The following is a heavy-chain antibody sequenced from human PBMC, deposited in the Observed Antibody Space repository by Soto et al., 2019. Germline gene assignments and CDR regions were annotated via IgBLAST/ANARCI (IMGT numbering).Heavy chain of an antibody. Sequence: QVQLVQSGAEVKKPGSSVKVSCKASGGTFSSYAISWVRQAPGQGLEWMGGIIPIFGTANYAQKFQGRVTITADESTSTAYMELSSLRSEDTAVYHCSKSLPDRDYYYGMDVWGQGTTVTVSS. CDR1: GGTFSSYA. CDR3: SKSLPDRDYYYGMDV. CDR2: IIPIFGTA. J-gene: IGHJ6*02. V-gene: IGHV1-69*01.